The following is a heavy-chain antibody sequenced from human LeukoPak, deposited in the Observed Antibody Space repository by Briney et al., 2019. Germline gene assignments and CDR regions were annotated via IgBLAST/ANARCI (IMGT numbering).Heavy chain of an antibody. CDR1: GYTFTSYD. CDR2: INPSGGST. J-gene: IGHJ4*02. D-gene: IGHD3-10*01. Sequence: ASVTVSCTASGYTFTSYDINWVRQATGQGLEWMGIINPSGGSTSYAQKFQGRVTMTRDTSTSTVYMELSSLRSEDTAVYYCARDPHYYGSGSYYFDYWGQGTLVTVSS. V-gene: IGHV1-46*01. CDR3: ARDPHYYGSGSYYFDY.